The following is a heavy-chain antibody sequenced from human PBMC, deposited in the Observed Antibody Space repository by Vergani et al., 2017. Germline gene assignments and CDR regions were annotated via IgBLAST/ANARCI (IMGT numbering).Heavy chain of an antibody. Sequence: EVQLLESGGGLVQPGGSLRLSCAASGFTFSSYAMSWVRQAPGKGLEWVSAISGSGGSTYYADSVKGRFTISRHISKNTLYLHMNSLRAEDTAVYYCARDNYRHPGADDYWGQGTLVTVSS. CDR1: GFTFSSYA. V-gene: IGHV3-23*01. J-gene: IGHJ4*02. CDR3: ARDNYRHPGADDY. CDR2: ISGSGGST. D-gene: IGHD3-16*02.